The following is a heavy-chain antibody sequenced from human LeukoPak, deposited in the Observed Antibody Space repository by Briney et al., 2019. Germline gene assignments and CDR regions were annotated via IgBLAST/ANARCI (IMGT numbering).Heavy chain of an antibody. CDR2: IYNSGST. D-gene: IGHD3-22*01. J-gene: IGHJ5*02. Sequence: PSETLSLTCTVSVGSISSYYWSWIRQPAGERLEWIARIYNSGSTKYNPSLKSRVTMSVDTSKTQFSLKLSSVTAADKAVYYCARDNYYDSSGYPRGWFDPWGQGTLVTVSS. CDR1: VGSISSYY. CDR3: ARDNYYDSSGYPRGWFDP. V-gene: IGHV4-4*07.